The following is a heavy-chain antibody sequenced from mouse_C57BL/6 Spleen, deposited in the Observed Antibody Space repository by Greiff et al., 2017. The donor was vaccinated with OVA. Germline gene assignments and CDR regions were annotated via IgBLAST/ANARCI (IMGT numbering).Heavy chain of an antibody. V-gene: IGHV1-54*01. CDR3: ARYGNYPYYYAMDY. CDR1: GYAFTNYL. J-gene: IGHJ4*01. Sequence: QVQLQQSGAELVRPGTSVKVSCKASGYAFTNYLIEWVKQRPGQGLECIFLLPPGRVGTNYNAKFKGKATLTADKSSSTAYMQLSSLTSEDSAVYFCARYGNYPYYYAMDYWGQGTSVTVSS. CDR2: LPPGRVGT. D-gene: IGHD2-1*01.